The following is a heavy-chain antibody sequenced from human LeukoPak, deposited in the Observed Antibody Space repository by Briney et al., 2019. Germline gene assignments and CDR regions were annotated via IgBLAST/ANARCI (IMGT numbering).Heavy chain of an antibody. CDR3: ARGSRLALYY. D-gene: IGHD6-13*01. Sequence: GGSLRLSCAASGFTFSSYEMNWVRQAPGKGLEWVSYISSSGSTIYYADSVKGRFTISRDNAKNSLYLQMNSLRAEDTAVYYCARGSRLALYYWGQGTLVTVSS. CDR1: GFTFSSYE. CDR2: ISSSGSTI. J-gene: IGHJ4*02. V-gene: IGHV3-48*03.